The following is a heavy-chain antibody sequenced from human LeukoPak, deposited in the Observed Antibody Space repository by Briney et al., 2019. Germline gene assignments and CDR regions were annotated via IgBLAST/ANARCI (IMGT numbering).Heavy chain of an antibody. CDR3: ARDRGYYFDY. CDR1: GFAFNTYS. V-gene: IGHV3-48*02. D-gene: IGHD3-22*01. J-gene: IGHJ4*02. CDR2: ISSSSTTI. Sequence: PGGSLRLSCAASGFAFNTYSMNWVRQAPGKGLEWVSFISSSSTTIYYAASVKGRFTISRDNAKNSLYLQMNNLRDEDTAVYYCARDRGYYFDYWGQGTLVTVSS.